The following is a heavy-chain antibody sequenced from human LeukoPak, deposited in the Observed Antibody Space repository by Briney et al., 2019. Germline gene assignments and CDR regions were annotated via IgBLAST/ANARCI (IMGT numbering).Heavy chain of an antibody. J-gene: IGHJ5*02. CDR1: GFTLSNYD. CDR3: ARAVAGTHWFDP. Sequence: GGSLRLSCAASGFTLSNYDMHWVRQATGKGLEWVSGIDIPGNTYYPDSVKGRFTMSRESAKNSLYLQMNSLRAGDTAVYYCARAVAGTHWFDPWGQGTLVIVSS. V-gene: IGHV3-13*01. D-gene: IGHD6-19*01. CDR2: IDIPGNT.